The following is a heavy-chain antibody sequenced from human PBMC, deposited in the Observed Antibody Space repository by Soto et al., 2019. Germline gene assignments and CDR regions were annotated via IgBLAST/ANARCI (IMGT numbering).Heavy chain of an antibody. CDR3: ARHIQLRLLEWLSWFDP. CDR1: GGSISSSSYY. V-gene: IGHV4-39*01. J-gene: IGHJ5*02. Sequence: QLQLQESGPGLVKPSETLSLTCTVSGGSISSSSYYWGWIRQPPGKGLEWIGTIYYSGSTYYNPSLKSRVTISVDTSKTQSSLKLSAVAAADTAVYYCARHIQLRLLEWLSWFDPWGQGTLVTVSS. D-gene: IGHD3-3*01. CDR2: IYYSGST.